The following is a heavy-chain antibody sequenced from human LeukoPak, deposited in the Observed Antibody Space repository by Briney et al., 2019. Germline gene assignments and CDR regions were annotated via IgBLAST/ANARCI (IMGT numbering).Heavy chain of an antibody. J-gene: IGHJ4*02. Sequence: SETLSLTRIVSGVSVSTTYNWGWVRRPPGKGLEWIGYNGNNNYNPSLKSRATISLDTSKNQFSLKLHSVTDADTAVYYCARGPDILTGFRDYWGQGTLVTVSS. CDR3: ARGPDILTGFRDY. V-gene: IGHV4-61*01. CDR1: GVSVSTTYN. CDR2: NGNN. D-gene: IGHD3-9*01.